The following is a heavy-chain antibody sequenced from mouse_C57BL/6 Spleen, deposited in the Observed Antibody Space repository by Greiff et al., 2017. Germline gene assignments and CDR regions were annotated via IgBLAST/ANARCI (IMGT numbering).Heavy chain of an antibody. J-gene: IGHJ4*01. V-gene: IGHV5-17*01. D-gene: IGHD4-1*01. CDR3: ARRWAYAMDY. CDR1: GFTFSDYG. Sequence: EVMLVESGGGLVKPGGSLKLSCAASGFTFSDYGMHWVRQAPEKGLEWVAYISSGSSTIYYADTVKGRFTISRDNAKNTLFLQMTSLRSEDTAMYYCARRWAYAMDYWGQGTSVTVSS. CDR2: ISSGSSTI.